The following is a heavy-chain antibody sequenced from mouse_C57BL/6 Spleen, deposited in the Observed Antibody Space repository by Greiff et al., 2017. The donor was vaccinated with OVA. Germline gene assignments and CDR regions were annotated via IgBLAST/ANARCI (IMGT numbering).Heavy chain of an antibody. CDR2: INPNNGGT. J-gene: IGHJ4*01. CDR3: ARLAYDYDVDYAMDY. V-gene: IGHV1-22*01. D-gene: IGHD2-4*01. Sequence: VQLKESGPELVKPGASVKMSCKASGYTFTDYNMHWVKQSHGKSLEWIGYINPNNGGTSYNQKFKGKATLTVNKSSSTAYMELRSLTSEDSAVYYCARLAYDYDVDYAMDYWGQGTSVTVSS. CDR1: GYTFTDYN.